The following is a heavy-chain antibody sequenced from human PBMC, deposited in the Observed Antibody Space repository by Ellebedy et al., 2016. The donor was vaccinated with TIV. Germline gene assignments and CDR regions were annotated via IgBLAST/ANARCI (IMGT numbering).Heavy chain of an antibody. CDR3: ARTGLYSPFDY. Sequence: GESLKISCAASGFTFSSYGMHWVRQAPGKGLEWVAVTSYDGSNKYYADSVKGRFTISRDNSKNTLYLQMNSLRAEDTDVYYCARTGLYSPFDYWGQGTLVTVSS. J-gene: IGHJ4*02. CDR1: GFTFSSYG. D-gene: IGHD6-13*01. CDR2: TSYDGSNK. V-gene: IGHV3-30*03.